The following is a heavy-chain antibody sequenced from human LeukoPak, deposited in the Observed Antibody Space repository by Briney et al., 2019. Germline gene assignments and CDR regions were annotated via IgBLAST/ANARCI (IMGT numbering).Heavy chain of an antibody. CDR2: INPSGTGT. J-gene: IGHJ4*02. D-gene: IGHD3-3*01. V-gene: IGHV1-46*01. CDR1: GYTITNNY. Sequence: ASVKVSCKASGYTITNNYMHWVRQAPGQGLEWMGVINPSGTGTSYAQKFQGRITMTRDMSTSTVYMELSSLRSEDTAVYYCARAQLRFLEWLLNYWGQGTLVTVSS. CDR3: ARAQLRFLEWLLNY.